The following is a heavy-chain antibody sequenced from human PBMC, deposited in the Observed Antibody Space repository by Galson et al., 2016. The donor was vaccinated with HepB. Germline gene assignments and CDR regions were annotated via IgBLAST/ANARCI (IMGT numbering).Heavy chain of an antibody. CDR2: IFWDDYK. Sequence: PALVKPTQTLTLTCTFSGFSLSTSGVGLGWIRQPPGTALEWLALIFWDDYKRYSPSLNSRLTITKDTSKNQVVLIMTNMDPVDTATYFCAHSDSYGDYFDHWGQGTLVAVSS. CDR3: AHSDSYGDYFDH. D-gene: IGHD4-17*01. CDR1: GFSLSTSGVG. J-gene: IGHJ4*02. V-gene: IGHV2-5*02.